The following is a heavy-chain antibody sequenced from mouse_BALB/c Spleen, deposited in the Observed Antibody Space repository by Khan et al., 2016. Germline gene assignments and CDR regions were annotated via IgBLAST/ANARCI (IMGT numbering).Heavy chain of an antibody. CDR2: INPSNGDT. D-gene: IGHD1-1*02. CDR1: GYTFTSYY. J-gene: IGHJ3*01. CDR3: TKSSYGPFVY. Sequence: QVQLQQSGAELVKPGASVKLSCKASGYTFTSYYMYWVKQRPGQGLEWIGEINPSNGDTKFNEKFKSKATLTVDTSSNTAYMQLSSLKSEDSAVYYCTKSSYGPFVYWGQGTLVTVSA. V-gene: IGHV1S81*02.